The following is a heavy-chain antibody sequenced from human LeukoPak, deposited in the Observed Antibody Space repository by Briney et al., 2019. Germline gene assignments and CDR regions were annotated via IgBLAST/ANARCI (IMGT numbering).Heavy chain of an antibody. CDR2: ITGSGDST. CDR3: AKWGLDY. D-gene: IGHD3-16*01. J-gene: IGHJ4*02. CDR1: GFTFXFSNYA. V-gene: IGHV3-23*01. Sequence: GGSLRLSCAAXGFTFXFSNYAMTWVRQAPGRGLEWVSGITGSGDSTYYADSVKGRFAISRDNSKNTLYLQMNSLRVEDTAVYYCAKWGLDYWGQGTLVTVSS.